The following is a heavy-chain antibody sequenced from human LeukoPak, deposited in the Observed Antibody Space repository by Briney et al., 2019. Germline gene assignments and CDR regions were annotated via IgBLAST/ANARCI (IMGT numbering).Heavy chain of an antibody. CDR3: ARGTGVNYYDSSARTRPFDY. Sequence: ASVKVSCKASGYTFTGYYMHWVRQAPGQGLEWMGWIHPNSGGTNYAQKFQGRVTMTRDTSTSTVYMEPSSLRSEDTAVYYCARGTGVNYYDSSARTRPFDYWGQGTLVTVSS. CDR1: GYTFTGYY. J-gene: IGHJ4*02. V-gene: IGHV1-2*02. D-gene: IGHD3-22*01. CDR2: IHPNSGGT.